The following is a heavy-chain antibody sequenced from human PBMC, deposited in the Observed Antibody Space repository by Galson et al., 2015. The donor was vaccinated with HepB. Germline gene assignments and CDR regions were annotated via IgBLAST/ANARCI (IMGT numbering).Heavy chain of an antibody. V-gene: IGHV3-30*04. D-gene: IGHD2-15*01. CDR2: ISYDGSNK. CDR3: ARDRPRLYCSGGSCYRRGYYYGMDV. J-gene: IGHJ6*02. Sequence: SLRLSCAASGFTFSSYAMHWVRQAPGKGLEWVAVISYDGSNKYYADSVKGRFTISRDNSKNTLYLQMNSLRAEDTAVYYCARDRPRLYCSGGSCYRRGYYYGMDVWGQGTTVTVSS. CDR1: GFTFSSYA.